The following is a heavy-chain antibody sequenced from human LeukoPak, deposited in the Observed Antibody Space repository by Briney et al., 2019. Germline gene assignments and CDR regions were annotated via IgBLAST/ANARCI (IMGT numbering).Heavy chain of an antibody. CDR2: IKQKGSGK. CDR1: GFPFSSYW. D-gene: IGHD3-22*01. Sequence: PGGSLILSCAASGFPFSSYWMTWVRRARGRGVGWVAKIKQKGSGKNYLDSVKGRFTISRDNANNSLYLQMNSLRAEDTAVYYCAREEEDSRGYDYWGQGTLVTVSS. J-gene: IGHJ4*02. CDR3: AREEEDSRGYDY. V-gene: IGHV3-7*01.